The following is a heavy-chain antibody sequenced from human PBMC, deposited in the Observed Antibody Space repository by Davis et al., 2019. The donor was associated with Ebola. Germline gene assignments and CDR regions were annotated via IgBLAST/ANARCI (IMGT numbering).Heavy chain of an antibody. V-gene: IGHV3-74*01. CDR2: INGDGVTT. CDR1: GFAFSDNW. Sequence: HTGGSLRLSCAASGFAFSDNWMHWVRQGPGKGLMWVSHINGDGVTTRYADSVKGRFTVSRDNAKNTLYLEMNSLRDEDTAVYYCARVINRKNIAARPYYYYGMDVWGKGTTVTVSS. CDR3: ARVINRKNIAARPYYYYGMDV. J-gene: IGHJ6*04. D-gene: IGHD6-6*01.